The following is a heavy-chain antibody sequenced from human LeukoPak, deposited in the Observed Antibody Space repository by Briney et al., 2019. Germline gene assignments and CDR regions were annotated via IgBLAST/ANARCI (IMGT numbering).Heavy chain of an antibody. Sequence: GGSLRLSCAASGFTFSDYALGWVRQAPGRGLEWVAVISYDGSNKYYADSVKGRFTISRDNSKNTLYLQMNSLRAEDTAVYYCAKDQGGRSSWYAVAFDIWGQGTMVTVSS. V-gene: IGHV3-30-3*01. CDR3: AKDQGGRSSWYAVAFDI. CDR2: ISYDGSNK. D-gene: IGHD6-13*01. J-gene: IGHJ3*02. CDR1: GFTFSDYA.